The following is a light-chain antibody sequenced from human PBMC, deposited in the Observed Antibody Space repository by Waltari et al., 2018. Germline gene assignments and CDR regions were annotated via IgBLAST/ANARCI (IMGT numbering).Light chain of an antibody. CDR3: MRALHSPV. J-gene: IGKJ2*01. CDR1: QSLLQSNGHNY. CDR2: LGS. V-gene: IGKV2-28*01. Sequence: DIVMTQSPVSLPVTPAESPSIPSRSSQSLLQSNGHNYLEWYLQRPGQSPQVLISLGSVRATGVPDRFSGSGSGTDFTLKISRVEAEDVGTYYCMRALHSPVFGQGTKLEIK.